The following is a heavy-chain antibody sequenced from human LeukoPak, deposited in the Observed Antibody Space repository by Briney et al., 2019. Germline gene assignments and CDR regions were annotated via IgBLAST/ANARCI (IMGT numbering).Heavy chain of an antibody. Sequence: SETLSLTCTVSGGSISSYYWSWIRQPPGKGLEWIGYIYYSGSTNYNPSLKSRVTISVDTSKNQFSLKLSSVTAADTAVYYCARGPYYYDSSGYQYPLGFDYWGQGTLVTVSS. D-gene: IGHD3-22*01. J-gene: IGHJ4*02. CDR1: GGSISSYY. CDR3: ARGPYYYDSSGYQYPLGFDY. V-gene: IGHV4-59*01. CDR2: IYYSGST.